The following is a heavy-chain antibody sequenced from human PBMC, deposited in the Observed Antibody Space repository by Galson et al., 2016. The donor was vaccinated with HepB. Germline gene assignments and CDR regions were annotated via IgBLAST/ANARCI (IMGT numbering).Heavy chain of an antibody. J-gene: IGHJ6*02. CDR3: AKGKSRITTSGMDV. CDR2: ISGTGGST. CDR1: KFTFSSYA. Sequence: SLRLSCAASKFTFSSYAMSWVRQAPGKGLEWVSAISGTGGSTYYADSVKGRFTISRDNSKNTLYRQMNSLRVEEQAVYYCAKGKSRITTSGMDVWGQGTTVTVSS. D-gene: IGHD1-1*01. V-gene: IGHV3-23*01.